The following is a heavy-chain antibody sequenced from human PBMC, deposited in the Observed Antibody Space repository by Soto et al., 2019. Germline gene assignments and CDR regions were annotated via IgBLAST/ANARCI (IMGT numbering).Heavy chain of an antibody. V-gene: IGHV1-69*13. CDR1: GGTFSSYA. CDR2: IIPIFGTA. CDR3: ARTFAGDYVVDY. D-gene: IGHD4-17*01. J-gene: IGHJ4*02. Sequence: GASVKVSCKASGGTFSSYAISWVRQAPGQGLEWMGGIIPIFGTAIYAQKFQGRVTITADGSTSTAYMELSSLRSEDTAVYYCARTFAGDYVVDYWGQGTLVTVSS.